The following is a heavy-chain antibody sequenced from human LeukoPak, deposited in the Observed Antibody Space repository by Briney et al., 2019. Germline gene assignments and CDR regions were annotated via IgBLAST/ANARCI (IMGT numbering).Heavy chain of an antibody. CDR1: GGSISSYF. D-gene: IGHD3-9*01. V-gene: IGHV4-4*07. CDR3: ARVGLTRYYFDY. J-gene: IGHJ4*02. CDR2: IYTSGST. Sequence: SETPSLTCTVSGGSISSYFWSWIRQPAGKGLEWIGRIYTSGSTNYNPSLKSRVTISVDRSKNQFSLKLSSVTAADTAVYFCARVGLTRYYFDYWGQGTPVTVSS.